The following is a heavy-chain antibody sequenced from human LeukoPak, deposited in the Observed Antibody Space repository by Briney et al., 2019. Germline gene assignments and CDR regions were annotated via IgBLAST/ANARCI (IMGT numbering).Heavy chain of an antibody. CDR3: ARVKGTYTPIYYYHYYMDV. Sequence: PSETLSLTCTVSGGSISSYYWSWIRQPPGKGLEWIGYIYYSGSTNYNPSLKSRVTISVDTSKNQFSLKLSSVTAADTAVYYCARVKGTYTPIYYYHYYMDVRGKGTTVTVSS. CDR1: GGSISSYY. CDR2: IYYSGST. V-gene: IGHV4-59*01. J-gene: IGHJ6*03. D-gene: IGHD3-10*01.